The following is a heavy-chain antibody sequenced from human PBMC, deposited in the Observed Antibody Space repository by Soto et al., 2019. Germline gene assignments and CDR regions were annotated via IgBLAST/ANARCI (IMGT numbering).Heavy chain of an antibody. J-gene: IGHJ3*02. Sequence: GESLKISCKGSGYSFTSYWISWVRQMPGKGLEWMGRIDPSDSYTNYSPSFQGHVAISADKSISTAYLQWSSLKASDTAMYYCARNGYDAFDIWGQGTMVTVSS. CDR3: ARNGYDAFDI. CDR1: GYSFTSYW. V-gene: IGHV5-10-1*01. D-gene: IGHD6-25*01. CDR2: IDPSDSYT.